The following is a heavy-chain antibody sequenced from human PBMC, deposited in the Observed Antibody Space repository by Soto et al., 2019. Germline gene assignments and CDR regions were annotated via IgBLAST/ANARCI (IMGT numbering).Heavy chain of an antibody. V-gene: IGHV4-30-4*02. Sequence: SDTVYVTCPVSGDSISNIDYFWAWIRQPPGQALEYIGYIYKSATTYYNPSFESRVAISVDTSKSQFSLNVTSVTAADTAVYFCARGRYCLTGRCFPNWFDSWGQGALVTVSS. D-gene: IGHD7-27*01. J-gene: IGHJ5*01. CDR2: IYKSATT. CDR3: ARGRYCLTGRCFPNWFDS. CDR1: GDSISNIDYF.